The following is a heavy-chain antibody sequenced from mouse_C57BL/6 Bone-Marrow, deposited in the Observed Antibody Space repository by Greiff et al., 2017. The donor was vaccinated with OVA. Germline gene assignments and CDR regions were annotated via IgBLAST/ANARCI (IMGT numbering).Heavy chain of an antibody. V-gene: IGHV1-7*01. J-gene: IGHJ1*03. CDR3: ARPRGGSSHYWYFDV. CDR1: GYTFTSYW. D-gene: IGHD1-1*01. Sequence: QVQLQQSGAELAKPGASVKLSCKASGYTFTSYWMHWVKQRPGQGLEWLGYIYPSSGYTKYNQKFKDKATLTADKSSSTAYMQLSSLTYEDSAVYYCARPRGGSSHYWYFDVWGTGTTVTVSS. CDR2: IYPSSGYT.